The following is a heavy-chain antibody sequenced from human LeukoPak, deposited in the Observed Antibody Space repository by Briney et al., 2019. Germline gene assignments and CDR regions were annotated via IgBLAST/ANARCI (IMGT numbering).Heavy chain of an antibody. CDR3: ARDPGHDTSNYGGLDF. Sequence: ASVKVSCKASGYTFTNYDINWVRQATGQGLEWMGWMNPNSGDTGYAQKFQGRVTLTRDTSIDTVYLELSSLKSDDTAVYYCARDPGHDTSNYGGLDFWGQGTLVTVSS. V-gene: IGHV1-8*02. D-gene: IGHD4-11*01. J-gene: IGHJ4*02. CDR1: GYTFTNYD. CDR2: MNPNSGDT.